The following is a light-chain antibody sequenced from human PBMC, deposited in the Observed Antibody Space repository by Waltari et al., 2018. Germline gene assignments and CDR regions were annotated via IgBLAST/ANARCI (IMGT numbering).Light chain of an antibody. V-gene: IGLV6-57*04. CDR2: KDN. Sequence: NFVLTQPHSVSGSPGRPVTISCTRSRGSITSDFVQWYRLRPGSAPTTIIYKDNQRPSGVPDRFSGSIDTSSNSASLTISGLTTEDEADYYCQTCDTTVLIFGGGTQLTVL. J-gene: IGLJ2*01. CDR3: QTCDTTVLI. CDR1: RGSITSDF.